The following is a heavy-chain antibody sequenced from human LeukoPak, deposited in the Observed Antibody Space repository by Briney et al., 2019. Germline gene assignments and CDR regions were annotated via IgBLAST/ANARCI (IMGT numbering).Heavy chain of an antibody. CDR2: INPNSGAT. V-gene: IGHV1-2*02. J-gene: IGHJ4*02. CDR1: GYTFTDYY. CDR3: ARRSWGVYYFDY. D-gene: IGHD3-10*01. Sequence: ASVKVSCKASGYTFTDYYIHWVRQAPGQGLEWMGWINPNSGATNYAQKFQGRVTMTRDTSISTAYMELSRLRSDDTAVYYCARRSWGVYYFDYWGQGTLVTVSS.